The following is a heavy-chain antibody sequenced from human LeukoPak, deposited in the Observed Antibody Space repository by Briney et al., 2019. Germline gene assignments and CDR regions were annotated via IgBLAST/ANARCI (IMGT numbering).Heavy chain of an antibody. CDR3: AKGVSSSWYAFDY. V-gene: IGHV3-23*01. J-gene: IGHJ4*02. CDR1: GFTFSSYA. D-gene: IGHD6-13*01. CDR2: ISGSGGST. Sequence: GGSLRLSCAAPGFTFSSYAMSWVREAPGKGLEWVSAISGSGGSTYYADSVKGRFTISRDNSKNTLYLQMNSLRAEDTAVYYCAKGVSSSWYAFDYWGQGTLVTVSS.